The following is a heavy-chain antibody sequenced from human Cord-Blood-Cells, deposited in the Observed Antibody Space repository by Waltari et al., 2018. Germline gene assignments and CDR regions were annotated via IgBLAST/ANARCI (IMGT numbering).Heavy chain of an antibody. D-gene: IGHD6-13*01. Sequence: VQQAPGKGLEWMGLVDPEDGETIYAEKFQGRVTITADTSTDTAYMELSSLRSEDTAVYYCATIGAAAGIDYWGQGTLVTVSS. V-gene: IGHV1-69-2*01. J-gene: IGHJ4*02. CDR2: VDPEDGET. CDR3: ATIGAAAGIDY.